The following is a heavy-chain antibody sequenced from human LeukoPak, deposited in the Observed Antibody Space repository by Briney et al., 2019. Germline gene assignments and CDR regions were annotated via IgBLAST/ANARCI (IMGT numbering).Heavy chain of an antibody. CDR2: ISAYNGNT. CDR1: GYTFTSYG. J-gene: IGHJ5*02. CDR3: ARFWSGYFPIKANWFDP. D-gene: IGHD3-3*01. Sequence: VASVTVSCKASGYTFTSYGISWVRQAPGQGLEWMGWISAYNGNTNYAQTLRGRVTMTTDTSTSTAYMELRSLRSDDTAVYYCARFWSGYFPIKANWFDPWGQGTLVTVSS. V-gene: IGHV1-18*01.